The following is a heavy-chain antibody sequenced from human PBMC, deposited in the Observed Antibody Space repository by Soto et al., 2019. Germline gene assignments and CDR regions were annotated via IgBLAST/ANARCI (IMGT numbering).Heavy chain of an antibody. V-gene: IGHV3-23*01. CDR2: ISGSGGST. CDR1: GFTFSSYA. Sequence: TGGFLRLSCAASGFTFSSYAMSWVRQAPGKGLEWVSAISGSGGSTYYADSVKGRFTISRDNSKNTLYLQMNSLRAENTAVYYCAKGGSTVIDAFDIWGQGTMVTVSS. D-gene: IGHD4-17*01. J-gene: IGHJ3*02. CDR3: AKGGSTVIDAFDI.